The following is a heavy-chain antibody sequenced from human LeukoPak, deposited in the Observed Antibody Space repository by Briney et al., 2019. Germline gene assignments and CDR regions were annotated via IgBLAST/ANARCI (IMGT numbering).Heavy chain of an antibody. Sequence: GGSLRLSCAASGFTFSSYGMHWVCQAPGKGLEWVAVIWYDGSNKYYADSVKGRFTISRDNSKNTLYLQMNSLRAEDTAVYYCARGDCSSTSCLGDAFDIWGQGTMVTVSS. J-gene: IGHJ3*02. CDR2: IWYDGSNK. V-gene: IGHV3-33*01. CDR3: ARGDCSSTSCLGDAFDI. D-gene: IGHD2-2*01. CDR1: GFTFSSYG.